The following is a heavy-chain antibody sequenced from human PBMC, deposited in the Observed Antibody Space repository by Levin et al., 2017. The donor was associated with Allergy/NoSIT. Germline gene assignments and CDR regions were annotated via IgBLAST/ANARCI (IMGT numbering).Heavy chain of an antibody. CDR2: ISGSGGST. J-gene: IGHJ3*02. D-gene: IGHD3-9*01. V-gene: IGHV3-23*01. CDR3: AKNEYYDILTGYYGDAFDI. CDR1: GFTFSSYA. Sequence: PGGSLRLSCAASGFTFSSYAMSWVRQAPGKGLEWVSAISGSGGSTYYADSVKGRFTISRDNSKNTLYLQMNSLRAEDTAVYYCAKNEYYDILTGYYGDAFDIWGQGTMVTVSS.